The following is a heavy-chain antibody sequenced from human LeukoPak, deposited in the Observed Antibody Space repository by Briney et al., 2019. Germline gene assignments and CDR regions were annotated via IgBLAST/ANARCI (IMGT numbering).Heavy chain of an antibody. D-gene: IGHD2-15*01. Sequence: PGGSLRLSCAASGFTFSAYNMNWVRRAPGKGLEWFSYISSSRGTIYYADSVKGRFTISRDNAKNSLYVQMNSLRDEDTAVYYCARDMTFCSGGSCYSLGFDIWGQGTMVTVSS. CDR3: ARDMTFCSGGSCYSLGFDI. CDR2: ISSSRGTI. CDR1: GFTFSAYN. J-gene: IGHJ3*02. V-gene: IGHV3-48*02.